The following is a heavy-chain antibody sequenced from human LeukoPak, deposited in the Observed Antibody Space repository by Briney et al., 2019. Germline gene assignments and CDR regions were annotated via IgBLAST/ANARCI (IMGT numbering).Heavy chain of an antibody. J-gene: IGHJ4*02. V-gene: IGHV3-23*01. CDR1: GFTFSSYA. CDR3: AREIPASDY. Sequence: GGSLRLSCAASGFTFSSYAMSWVRQAPGKGLEWVSTASGDGGTTYYADSVKGRFTISRDNSKNTLYLQMNSLRADDTAVYYCAREIPASDYWGQGTLDTVSS. CDR2: ASGDGGTT.